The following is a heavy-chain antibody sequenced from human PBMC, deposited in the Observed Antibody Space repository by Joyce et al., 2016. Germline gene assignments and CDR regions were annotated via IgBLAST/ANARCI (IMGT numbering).Heavy chain of an antibody. CDR3: ARGNDGSGSRDYYYYNLDV. V-gene: IGHV4-34*02. CDR2: INHGGST. D-gene: IGHD3-10*01. Sequence: VQLQQSGAGLLKPSETLSLTCAVSAGSFSGYYWRWIRQSPGKGLEWIGEINHGGSTDYNPSFNNRRTMAVDTSKKLVSLMLTSVTAADTAVYYCARGNDGSGSRDYYYYNLDVWGQGTTVIVSS. J-gene: IGHJ6*02. CDR1: AGSFSGYY.